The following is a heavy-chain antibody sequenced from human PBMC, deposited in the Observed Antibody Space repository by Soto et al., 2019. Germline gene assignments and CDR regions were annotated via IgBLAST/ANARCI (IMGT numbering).Heavy chain of an antibody. Sequence: EVLLLESGEPGGSLRLSCVASGFAFSDYAMTWVRQAPGQGLDWVGSIGGSGVGTSYADSVKGRFTTPSHNPKNTLYLQMNSLRAEDTAVYYCARDPNGDYVGAFDGWGQGTMVTVSS. CDR3: ARDPNGDYVGAFDG. CDR2: IGGSGVGT. V-gene: IGHV3-23*01. CDR1: GFAFSDYA. D-gene: IGHD4-17*01. J-gene: IGHJ3*01.